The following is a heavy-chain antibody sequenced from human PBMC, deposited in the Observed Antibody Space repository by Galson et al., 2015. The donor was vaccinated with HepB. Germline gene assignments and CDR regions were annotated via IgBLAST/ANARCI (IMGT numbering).Heavy chain of an antibody. V-gene: IGHV3-73*01. CDR3: TRLGDLSGYSSL. CDR1: GFTFSGSA. CDR2: IGSKAHSYAT. D-gene: IGHD6-13*01. Sequence: SLRLSCAASGFTFSGSAMHWVRQASGKGLEWVCRIGSKAHSYATAYTASVKGRFTISRDDSKNTAYMQMNSLKTEDTAVYYCTRLGDLSGYSSLWGQGTLVTVSS. J-gene: IGHJ4*02.